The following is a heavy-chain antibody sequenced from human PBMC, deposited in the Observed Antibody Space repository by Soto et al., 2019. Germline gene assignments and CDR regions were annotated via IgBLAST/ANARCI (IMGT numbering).Heavy chain of an antibody. Sequence: SETLSLTCTVSGGSISSSSYYWGWIRQPPGKGLEWIGSIYYSGSTYYNPSLKSRVTISVDTSKNQFSLKLSSVTAADTAVYYCARDHVRFLEWLLYKGGFDYWGQGTLVTV. CDR1: GGSISSSSYY. V-gene: IGHV4-39*02. CDR3: ARDHVRFLEWLLYKGGFDY. J-gene: IGHJ4*02. D-gene: IGHD3-3*01. CDR2: IYYSGST.